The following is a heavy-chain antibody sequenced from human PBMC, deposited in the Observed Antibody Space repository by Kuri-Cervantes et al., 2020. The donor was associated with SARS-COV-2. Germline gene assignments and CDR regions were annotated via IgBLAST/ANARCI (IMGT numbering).Heavy chain of an antibody. CDR2: INPNSGGT. V-gene: IGHV1-2*04. J-gene: IGHJ4*02. D-gene: IGHD3-22*01. CDR1: GYTFTGYY. CDR3: ARADHYYDSSGYSQETFDY. Sequence: GGSLRLSCKASGYTFTGYYMHWVRQAPGQGLEWVGWINPNSGGTNYAQKFQGWVTMTRDTSISTAYMELSRLRSDDTAVYYCARADHYYDSSGYSQETFDYWGQGTLVTVSS.